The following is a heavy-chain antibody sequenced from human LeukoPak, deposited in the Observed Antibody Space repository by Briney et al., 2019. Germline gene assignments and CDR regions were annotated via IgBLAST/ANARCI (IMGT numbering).Heavy chain of an antibody. D-gene: IGHD1-26*01. CDR1: GFTFSSYA. CDR3: ARGVSGSYINWFDP. J-gene: IGHJ5*02. CDR2: INHSGST. Sequence: GSLRLSCAASGFTFSSYAMSWIRQPPGKGLEWIGEINHSGSTNYNPSLKSRVTISVDTSKNQFSLKLSSVTAADTAVYYCARGVSGSYINWFDPWGQGTLVTVSS. V-gene: IGHV4-34*01.